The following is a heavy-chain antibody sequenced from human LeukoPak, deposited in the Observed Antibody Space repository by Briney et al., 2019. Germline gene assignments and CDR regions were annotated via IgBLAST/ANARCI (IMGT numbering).Heavy chain of an antibody. V-gene: IGHV3-20*04. CDR1: GFTFDNYG. CDR3: ARIDTYYYDSSGYYSAFEI. D-gene: IGHD3-22*01. CDR2: INWNGGST. J-gene: IGHJ3*02. Sequence: GGSLRLSCAASGFTFDNYGMSWVRQAPGKGLEWVSGINWNGGSTGYADSVKGRFTISRDNAKNSLYLQMNSLRAEDTALYYCARIDTYYYDSSGYYSAFEIWGQGTIVTVSS.